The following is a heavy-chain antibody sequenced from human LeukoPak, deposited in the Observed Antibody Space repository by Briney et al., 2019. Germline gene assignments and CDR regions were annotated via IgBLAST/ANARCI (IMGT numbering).Heavy chain of an antibody. CDR3: ARQEARNYYYEGLDY. Sequence: GRSLRLSCAASGFTFSSYGMHWVRQAPGKGLEWVALISYNGRRKDYADSVRGRFTIDRDNSKNTVYLEMNGLRPDGTAIYFCARQEARNYYYEGLDYWGQGNLVTVSS. CDR1: GFTFSSYG. V-gene: IGHV3-30*05. J-gene: IGHJ4*02. CDR2: ISYNGRRK. D-gene: IGHD3-22*01.